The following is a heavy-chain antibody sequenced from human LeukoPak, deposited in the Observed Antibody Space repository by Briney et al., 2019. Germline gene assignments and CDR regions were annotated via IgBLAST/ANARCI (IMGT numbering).Heavy chain of an antibody. D-gene: IGHD3-3*01. Sequence: PSETLSLTCTVSAGSISGYYWSWIRQPAGKALEWIGRIYSTGSTNYNPSLKSRVTMSVDTSKNQFSLKLSSVTAADTAVYYCARVTFWSGYYTHFDYWGRGTLVTVSS. J-gene: IGHJ4*02. V-gene: IGHV4-4*07. CDR2: IYSTGST. CDR3: ARVTFWSGYYTHFDY. CDR1: AGSISGYY.